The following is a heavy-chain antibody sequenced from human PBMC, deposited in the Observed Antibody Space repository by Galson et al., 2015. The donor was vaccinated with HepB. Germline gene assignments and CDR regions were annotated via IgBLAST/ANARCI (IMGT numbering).Heavy chain of an antibody. J-gene: IGHJ4*02. D-gene: IGHD1-20*01. Sequence: ETLSLTCTVSNGSISSYYWNWIRQVPGKGLEWFGYIYYTGSYKYNPSLKNRLTISVDTSKNQFSLRLRSVTAADTAMYYCARIRSYNWNEDAFDYWGRGTLVTGSS. V-gene: IGHV4-59*01. CDR3: ARIRSYNWNEDAFDY. CDR2: IYYTGSY. CDR1: NGSISSYY.